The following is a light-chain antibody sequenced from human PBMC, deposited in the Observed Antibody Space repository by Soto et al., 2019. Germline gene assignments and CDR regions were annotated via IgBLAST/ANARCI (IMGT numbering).Light chain of an antibody. J-gene: IGKJ1*01. CDR3: QQYNGYWT. CDR2: EAS. CDR1: QSISHS. Sequence: DIQMTQSPSTLSASVGDRVTITCRASQSISHSLAWYQQKPGKAPKLLIYEASSLKSGVPSRFSGSRSGTEYTLTISSLQPDDFATYYCQQYNGYWTFGQGTKVEIK. V-gene: IGKV1-5*03.